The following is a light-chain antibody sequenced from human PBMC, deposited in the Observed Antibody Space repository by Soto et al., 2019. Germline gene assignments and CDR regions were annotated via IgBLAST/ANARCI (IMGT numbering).Light chain of an antibody. J-gene: IGKJ2*01. CDR1: QSISSW. CDR2: KAS. CDR3: QQYNGNPST. Sequence: DIQMTQSPSTLSASVGDRVTITCRASQSISSWLAWYQQKPGKAPKVLIHKASSLESGVPSRFSGSGSGTEFTLPISSLQPDDFATYYCQQYNGNPSTFGQGTKLEIK. V-gene: IGKV1-5*03.